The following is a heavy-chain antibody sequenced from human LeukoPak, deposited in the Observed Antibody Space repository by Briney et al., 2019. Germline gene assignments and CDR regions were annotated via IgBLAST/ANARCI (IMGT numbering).Heavy chain of an antibody. CDR2: ISGSGGST. CDR1: GSTFSSHT. D-gene: IGHD5-18*01. Sequence: GGSLRLSCAASGSTFSSHTMNWVRQAPGKGLEWVSAISGSGGSTYYADSVKGRFTISRDNSKNTLYLQMNSLRAEDTAVYYCAKVPTGLGYSLWYFDLWGRGTLVTVSS. V-gene: IGHV3-23*01. CDR3: AKVPTGLGYSLWYFDL. J-gene: IGHJ2*01.